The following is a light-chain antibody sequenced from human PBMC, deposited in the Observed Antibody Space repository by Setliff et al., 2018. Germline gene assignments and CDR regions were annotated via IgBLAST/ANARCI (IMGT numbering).Light chain of an antibody. CDR2: EVS. CDR3: ISYTRSSTWV. V-gene: IGLV2-14*01. Sequence: SVLTQPASVSGSPGQSITISCTGTSSDVGGYNYVSWYQQHPGKAPKLLIYEVSNRPSGVSNRFSGSKSGNTASLTISGLLAEDEADYYCISYTRSSTWVFGGGTKVTVL. CDR1: SSDVGGYNY. J-gene: IGLJ3*02.